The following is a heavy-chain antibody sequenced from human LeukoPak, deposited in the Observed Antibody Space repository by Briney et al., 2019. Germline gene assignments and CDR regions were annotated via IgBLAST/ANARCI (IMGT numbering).Heavy chain of an antibody. D-gene: IGHD5-12*01. CDR2: MNPNSGNT. J-gene: IGHJ6*03. CDR3: ARRLGYYYMDV. V-gene: IGHV1-8*03. CDR1: GYTFTNYY. Sequence: ASVKVSCKASGYTFTNYYIHWVRQATGQGLEWMGWMNPNSGNTGYAQKFQGRVTITRNTSISTAYMELSSLRSEDTAVYYCARRLGYYYMDVWGKGTTVTVSS.